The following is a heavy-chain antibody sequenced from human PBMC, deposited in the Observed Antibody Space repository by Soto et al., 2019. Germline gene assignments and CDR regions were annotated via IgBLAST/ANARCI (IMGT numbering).Heavy chain of an antibody. CDR2: IIPIFGTA. CDR3: GRVMGPWAYYYGMDV. Sequence: SVKVSCKASGGTFSSYAISWVRQAPGQGLEWMGGIIPIFGTANYAQKFQGRVTITADESTSTAYVELSSLRSEDTAVYYCGRVMGPWAYYYGMDVWGQGTTVTVSS. J-gene: IGHJ6*02. CDR1: GGTFSSYA. D-gene: IGHD1-26*01. V-gene: IGHV1-69*13.